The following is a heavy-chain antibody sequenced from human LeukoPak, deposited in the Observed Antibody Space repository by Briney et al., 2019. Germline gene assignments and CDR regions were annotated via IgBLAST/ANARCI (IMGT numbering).Heavy chain of an antibody. Sequence: SETLSLTCTVSGGSISSGSYYWRWIRQPAGTGLEWIGRIYTSGSTNYNPSLKSRVTISVDTSKNQFSLKLSSVTAADTAVYYCARDGYYYDNWFDPWGQGTLVTVSS. CDR2: IYTSGST. V-gene: IGHV4-61*02. CDR3: ARDGYYYDNWFDP. J-gene: IGHJ5*02. D-gene: IGHD3-22*01. CDR1: GGSISSGSYY.